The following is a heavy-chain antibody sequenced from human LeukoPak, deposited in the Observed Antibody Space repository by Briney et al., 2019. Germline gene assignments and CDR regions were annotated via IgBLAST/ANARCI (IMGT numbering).Heavy chain of an antibody. CDR2: INPNSGGT. D-gene: IGHD6-13*01. CDR3: ARDRPALYSSSWREIDY. Sequence: AASVKVSCKASGYTFTGYYMHWVRQAPGQGLEWMGWINPNSGGTNYAQKFQGRVTMTRDTSISTAYMELSRLRSDDTAVYYCARDRPALYSSSWREIDYWGQGTLVTVSS. CDR1: GYTFTGYY. V-gene: IGHV1-2*02. J-gene: IGHJ4*02.